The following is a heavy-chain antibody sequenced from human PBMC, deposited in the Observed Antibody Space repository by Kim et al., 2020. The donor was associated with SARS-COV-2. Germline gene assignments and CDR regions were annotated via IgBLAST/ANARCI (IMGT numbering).Heavy chain of an antibody. V-gene: IGHV3-30*01. CDR3: ARDRVSAVEASVSHFSGMDV. Sequence: GRFTISRDNSKNTLYLQMNSLRAEDTAVYYCARDRVSAVEASVSHFSGMDVWGRGTTVVVSS. D-gene: IGHD2-15*01. J-gene: IGHJ6*02.